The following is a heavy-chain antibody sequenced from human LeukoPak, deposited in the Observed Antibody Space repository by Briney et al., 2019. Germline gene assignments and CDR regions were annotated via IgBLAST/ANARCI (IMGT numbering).Heavy chain of an antibody. CDR1: GYTFTSYY. D-gene: IGHD1-26*01. CDR3: GVGATPDAFDI. V-gene: IGHV1-46*01. CDR2: INPRGGST. J-gene: IGHJ3*02. Sequence: GASVKVSCKASGYTFTSYYMHWVRQAPGQGLEWMGIINPRGGSTSYAQKFQGRVTMTRDTSTSTVYMELSSLRSEDTAVYYCGVGATPDAFDIWGQGTMVTVSS.